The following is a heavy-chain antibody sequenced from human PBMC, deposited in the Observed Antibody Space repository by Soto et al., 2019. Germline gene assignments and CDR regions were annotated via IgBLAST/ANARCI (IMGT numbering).Heavy chain of an antibody. Sequence: GGSLRLSCAASGFVFRVSWMSWVRQAPGKGLEWVANIKEDGSEANYVDSVKGRFAVSRDKDTNSLYLQLNSLTPEDSAVYYCARSRRQWFGGTLSYCFGFWGHGTLVTVSS. CDR2: IKEDGSEA. D-gene: IGHD3-10*01. V-gene: IGHV3-7*01. CDR1: GFVFRVSW. CDR3: ARSRRQWFGGTLSYCFGF. J-gene: IGHJ4*01.